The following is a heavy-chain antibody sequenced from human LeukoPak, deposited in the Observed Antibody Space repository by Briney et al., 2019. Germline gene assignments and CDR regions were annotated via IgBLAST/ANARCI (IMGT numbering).Heavy chain of an antibody. CDR2: ISSDGSKK. D-gene: IGHD5-12*01. J-gene: IGHJ5*02. CDR3: AKGGVYSGYAFDP. Sequence: GRSLRLSCEVSGFTFSSYAMHWVRQAPGKGLEWVAVISSDGSKKDYADSAKSRFTISRDNSKNTVYLQMNSLRAEDTAVYYCAKGGVYSGYAFDPWGQGTLVTVSS. V-gene: IGHV3-30*04. CDR1: GFTFSSYA.